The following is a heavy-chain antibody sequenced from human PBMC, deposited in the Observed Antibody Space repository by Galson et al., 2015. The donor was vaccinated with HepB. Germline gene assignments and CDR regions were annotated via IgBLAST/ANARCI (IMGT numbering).Heavy chain of an antibody. V-gene: IGHV3-7*03. CDR2: IKEDGSEK. D-gene: IGHD5-24*01. J-gene: IGHJ6*02. Sequence: SLRLSCAASGFIFSSYWMSWVRQAPGKGLEWVANIKEDGSEKYYVDSVMGRFTMSRDNAKSSVYLQMSSLRAEDTAVYYCARQRRWLQSPYYYYDMDVWGQGTTVTVTS. CDR1: GFIFSSYW. CDR3: ARQRRWLQSPYYYYDMDV.